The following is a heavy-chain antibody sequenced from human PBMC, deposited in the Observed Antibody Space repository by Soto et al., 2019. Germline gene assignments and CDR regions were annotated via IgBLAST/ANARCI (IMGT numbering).Heavy chain of an antibody. V-gene: IGHV3-30-3*01. Sequence: PGGSLRLSCAASGFTFSSYAMHWVRQAPGKGLEWVAVISYDGSNKYYADSVKGRFTISRDNSKNTLYLQMNSLRAEDTAVYYCARGSTLYYDFWSGYYGPPDAFDIWGQGTMVT. D-gene: IGHD3-3*01. CDR1: GFTFSSYA. CDR3: ARGSTLYYDFWSGYYGPPDAFDI. CDR2: ISYDGSNK. J-gene: IGHJ3*02.